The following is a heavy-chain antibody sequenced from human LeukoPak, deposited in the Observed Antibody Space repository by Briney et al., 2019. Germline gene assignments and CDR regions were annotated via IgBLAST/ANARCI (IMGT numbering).Heavy chain of an antibody. CDR3: ARNYGMDV. V-gene: IGHV3-48*03. Sequence: EGSLRLSCAASGFTFSSYEMNWVRQAPGKGLEWVSYISNNARTIYYADSVKGRFTISRDNAKNSLYLQMNSLRAEDTAVYYCARNYGMDVWGKGTTVTVSS. CDR1: GFTFSSYE. CDR2: ISNNARTI. J-gene: IGHJ6*04.